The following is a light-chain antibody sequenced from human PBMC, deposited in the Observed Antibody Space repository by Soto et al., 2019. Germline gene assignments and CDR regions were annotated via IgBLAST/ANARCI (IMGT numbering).Light chain of an antibody. CDR2: AAS. CDR1: QSISSY. J-gene: IGKJ1*01. CDR3: QQSYSTPWT. V-gene: IGKV1-39*01. Sequence: DIQMTQSPSSLSASVGDRVTITCRASQSISSYLNWYQHKPGKAPKLLIYAASSLQSGVPARFSGSGSGTDFTLTISSLQPEDFATYYCQQSYSTPWTFGQGTMVEIK.